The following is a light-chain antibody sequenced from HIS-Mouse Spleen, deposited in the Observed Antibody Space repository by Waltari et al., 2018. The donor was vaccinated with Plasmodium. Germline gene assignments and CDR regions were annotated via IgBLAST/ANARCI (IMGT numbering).Light chain of an antibody. CDR1: VLAKNN. Sequence: SYELTQPSSVSVSPGQTARITCSGDVLAKNNARWFQQKPGQAPVLVIYKDSERPSGIPERFSGSSSGTTVTLTISGAQVEDEADYYCYSAADNNLVFGGGTKLTVL. J-gene: IGLJ3*02. V-gene: IGLV3-27*01. CDR3: YSAADNNLV. CDR2: KDS.